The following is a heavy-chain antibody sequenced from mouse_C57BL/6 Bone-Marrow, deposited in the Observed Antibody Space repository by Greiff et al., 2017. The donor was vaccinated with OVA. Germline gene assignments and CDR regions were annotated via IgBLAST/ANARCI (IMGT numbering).Heavy chain of an antibody. V-gene: IGHV14-4*01. D-gene: IGHD2-1*01. J-gene: IGHJ3*01. CDR1: GFNIKDDY. Sequence: EVQLKESGAELVRPGASVKLSCTASGFNIKDDYMHWVKQRPEQGLEWIGWIDPENGDTEYASKFQGKATITADTSSNTAYLQLSSLTSEDTAVYYCTTDGNFSWFAYWGQGTLVTVSA. CDR2: IDPENGDT. CDR3: TTDGNFSWFAY.